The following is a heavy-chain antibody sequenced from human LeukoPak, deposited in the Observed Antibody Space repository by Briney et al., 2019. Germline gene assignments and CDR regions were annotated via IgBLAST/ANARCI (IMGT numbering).Heavy chain of an antibody. D-gene: IGHD2-21*01. J-gene: IGHJ4*02. Sequence: GGSLRLSCVGSGFTFRSHAMSWVRQAPEKGLKFVSGIYENGGTTYYADSVKGRFSISRDNSKNTLYLQMDSLRGEDTAVYYCAKDFRIGYSAHFDYWGQGALVTVSS. CDR2: IYENGGTT. CDR3: AKDFRIGYSAHFDY. CDR1: GFTFRSHA. V-gene: IGHV3-23*01.